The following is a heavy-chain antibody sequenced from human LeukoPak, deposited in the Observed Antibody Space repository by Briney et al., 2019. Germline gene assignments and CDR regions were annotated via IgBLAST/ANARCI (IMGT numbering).Heavy chain of an antibody. D-gene: IGHD3-10*01. V-gene: IGHV3-30-3*01. CDR3: ASQGGLQWFGELSGGMDV. CDR1: GFTFSSYA. CDR2: ISYDGSNK. Sequence: QSGGSLRLSCAASGFTFSSYAMNWVRQAPGKGLEWVAFISYDGSNKYYADSVKGRFTISRDNSKNTLYLQMNSLRAEDTAVYYCASQGGLQWFGELSGGMDVWGQGTTVTVSS. J-gene: IGHJ6*02.